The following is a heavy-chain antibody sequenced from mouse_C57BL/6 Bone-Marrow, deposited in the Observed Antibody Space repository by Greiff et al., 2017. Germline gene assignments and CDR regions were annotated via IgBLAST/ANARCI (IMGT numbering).Heavy chain of an antibody. Sequence: QVHVKQPGAELVKPGASVKLSCKASGYTFTSYWMHWVKQRPGRGLEWIGRIDPNSGGTKYNEKLKSKATLTVDKPSSTAYMQLSSLTSEDSAVYYCARGGGSSYDFDYWGQGTTLTVSS. CDR2: IDPNSGGT. D-gene: IGHD1-1*01. J-gene: IGHJ2*01. CDR3: ARGGGSSYDFDY. V-gene: IGHV1-72*01. CDR1: GYTFTSYW.